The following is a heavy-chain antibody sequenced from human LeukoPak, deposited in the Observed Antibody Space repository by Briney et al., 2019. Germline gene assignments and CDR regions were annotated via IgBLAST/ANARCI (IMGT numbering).Heavy chain of an antibody. D-gene: IGHD6-13*01. V-gene: IGHV4-59*01. J-gene: IGHJ4*02. CDR2: IYYSGST. CDR1: GGSISSNY. Sequence: SETLSLTCTVSGGSISSNYWSWIRQPPGKGLECIGYIYYSGSTNYNPSLKSRITISVDTSKNQFSLKLKSVTAADTAVYYCAREGGFGSSWYPHWGQGTLVTVSS. CDR3: AREGGFGSSWYPH.